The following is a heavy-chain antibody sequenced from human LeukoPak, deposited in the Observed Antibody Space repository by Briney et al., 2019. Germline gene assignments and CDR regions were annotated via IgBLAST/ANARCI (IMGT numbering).Heavy chain of an antibody. D-gene: IGHD5-24*01. V-gene: IGHV1-2*02. J-gene: IGHJ3*02. CDR1: GYTFTGYY. Sequence: ASAKVSCKASGYTFTGYYMHWVRQAPGQGLEWMGWINPNSGGTNYAQKFQGRVTMTEDTSTDTAYMELSSLRSEDTAVYYCATDGERGMATIIGYFPSFDIWGQGTMVTVSS. CDR3: ATDGERGMATIIGYFPSFDI. CDR2: INPNSGGT.